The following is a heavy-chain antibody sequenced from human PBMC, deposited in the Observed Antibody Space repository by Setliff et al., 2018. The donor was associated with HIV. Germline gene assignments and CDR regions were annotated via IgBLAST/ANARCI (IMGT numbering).Heavy chain of an antibody. V-gene: IGHV4-34*01. CDR3: ARRGAYGYDYFDY. J-gene: IGHJ4*02. Sequence: PSETLSLTCAVYGGSFSAYHWSWIRQTPGKGLEWIGSIYYSGSTYYNSSLKSRVTISVDTSKNQFSLKVNSVTAADTAVYYCARRGAYGYDYFDYWGPGTLVTVSS. D-gene: IGHD5-12*01. CDR1: GGSFSAYH. CDR2: IYYSGST.